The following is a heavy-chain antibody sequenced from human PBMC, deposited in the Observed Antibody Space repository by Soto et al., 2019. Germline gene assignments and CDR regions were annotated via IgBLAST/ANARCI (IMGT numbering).Heavy chain of an antibody. V-gene: IGHV1-18*04. J-gene: IGHJ1*01. CDR1: GYTCSNYG. Sequence: SVKESCNAAGYTCSNYGISWWLQAPAQGREWMGWISAYNGKTYDSERLQGRVTMTTDTSTSTAYMELRSLRSDDTAVYYCAREANCGSDCYSPAEYSHHWGQGTLVTVSS. D-gene: IGHD2-21*02. CDR3: AREANCGSDCYSPAEYSHH. CDR2: ISAYNGKT.